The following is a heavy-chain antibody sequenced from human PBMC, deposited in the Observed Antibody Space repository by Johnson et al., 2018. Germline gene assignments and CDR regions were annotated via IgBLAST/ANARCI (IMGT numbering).Heavy chain of an antibody. CDR1: GFTVSSTY. D-gene: IGHD2-2*01. J-gene: IGHJ3*02. CDR3: ARAGYCSSTSCYFDAFDS. CDR2: IYSGGST. V-gene: IGHV3-53*01. Sequence: EVQLVESGGGFIQPGGSLRLSCAASGFTVSSTYMSWVRHAPGKRLEWVSVIYSGGSTYYADSVKGRFTISRDNSKNTLYLQMNSLRAEDTAVYYCARAGYCSSTSCYFDAFDSWGQGTMVTVSS.